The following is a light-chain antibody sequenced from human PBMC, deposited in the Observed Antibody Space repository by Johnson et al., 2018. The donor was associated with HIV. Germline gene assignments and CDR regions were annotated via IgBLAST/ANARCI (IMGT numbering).Light chain of an antibody. J-gene: IGLJ1*01. Sequence: QSVLTQPPSVSAAPGQRVTISCSGSSSNIGNNYVSWYQQLPGTAPKLLIYYNNKRPSGIPDRFSGSKSGTSATLGITGLQTGDEAVYYCGIWESSLSAYVFGTGTKVTVL. V-gene: IGLV1-51*01. CDR3: GIWESSLSAYV. CDR2: YNN. CDR1: SSNIGNNY.